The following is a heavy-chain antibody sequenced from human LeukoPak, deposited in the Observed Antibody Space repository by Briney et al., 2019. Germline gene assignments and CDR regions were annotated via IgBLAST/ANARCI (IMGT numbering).Heavy chain of an antibody. CDR2: IGIRGDT. Sequence: PGGSLRLSCAASGFILIDYDMHWVRQVIGKGLEWVSAIGIRGDTHYSGSVKGRFTISRENAESSLYLQMNSLRAEDTAVYYCARGGIQVSGIDEFDYWGQETLVTVSS. D-gene: IGHD6-19*01. CDR3: ARGGIQVSGIDEFDY. J-gene: IGHJ4*02. V-gene: IGHV3-13*01. CDR1: GFILIDYD.